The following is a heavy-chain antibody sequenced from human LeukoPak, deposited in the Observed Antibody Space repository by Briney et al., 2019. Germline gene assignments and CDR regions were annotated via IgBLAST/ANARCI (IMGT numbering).Heavy chain of an antibody. CDR2: INAGNGNT. J-gene: IGHJ6*02. CDR3: ARDLVEFTMIVVAPHYYYGMDV. Sequence: ASVKVSCKASGYTFSSYAMHWVRQAPGQRLEWMGWINAGNGNTKYSQKFQGRVTITRDTSASTAYMELSSLRSEDTAVYYCARDLVEFTMIVVAPHYYYGMDVWGQGTTVTVSS. D-gene: IGHD3-22*01. V-gene: IGHV1-3*01. CDR1: GYTFSSYA.